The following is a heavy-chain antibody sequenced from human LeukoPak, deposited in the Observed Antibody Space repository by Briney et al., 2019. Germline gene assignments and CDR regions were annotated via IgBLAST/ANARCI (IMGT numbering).Heavy chain of an antibody. V-gene: IGHV3-9*01. J-gene: IGHJ3*02. D-gene: IGHD3-22*01. CDR3: ARASYYYDTSGLGAFDI. Sequence: PGGSLRLSCAASGFTFDDHAMYWVRQAPGKGLEWVSGINWDGSRIGYADAVKGRFTISRDSAKNSLYLQMNSLRTEDTALYYCARASYYYDTSGLGAFDIWGQGILVTVSS. CDR1: GFTFDDHA. CDR2: INWDGSRI.